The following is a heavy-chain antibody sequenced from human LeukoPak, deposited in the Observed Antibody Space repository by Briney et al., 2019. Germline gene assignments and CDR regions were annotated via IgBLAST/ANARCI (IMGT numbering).Heavy chain of an antibody. CDR1: GYTFTNYA. Sequence: ASVKVSCKASGYTFTNYAMNWVRQAPGQGLEWMGWINTNTGNPTYAQGFTGRFVFSLDTSVSTAYLQISSLKAEDTAVYYCARTVAYYYDSSGYPLTYYYYGMDVWGQGTTVTVSS. J-gene: IGHJ6*02. CDR3: ARTVAYYYDSSGYPLTYYYYGMDV. V-gene: IGHV7-4-1*02. D-gene: IGHD3-22*01. CDR2: INTNTGNP.